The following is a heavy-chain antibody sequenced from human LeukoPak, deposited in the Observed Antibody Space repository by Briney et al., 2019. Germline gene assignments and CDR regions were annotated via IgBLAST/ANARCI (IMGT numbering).Heavy chain of an antibody. CDR3: AVGIAARPFDY. D-gene: IGHD6-6*01. Sequence: GGSLRLSCAASGFTFSSYAMSWVRQAPGKGLEWVSAISGSGGSTYYADSVQGRFTISRDNSKNTLYLQINSLRAEDTAVYYCAVGIAARPFDYWGQGTLVTVSS. CDR2: ISGSGGST. CDR1: GFTFSSYA. J-gene: IGHJ4*02. V-gene: IGHV3-23*01.